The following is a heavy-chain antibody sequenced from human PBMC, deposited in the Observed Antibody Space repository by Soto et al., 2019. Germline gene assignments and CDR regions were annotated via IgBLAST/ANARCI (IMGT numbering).Heavy chain of an antibody. CDR1: GFTVSSNY. V-gene: IGHV3-53*01. J-gene: IGHJ6*02. Sequence: EVQLVESGGGLIQPGGSLRLSCAASGFTVSSNYMSWVRQAPGTGLEWVSVIYSGGSTYYADSVKGRFTISRDNSKNTLYLPMNSLRVEDTAVYYCARVPTIFGVVTTYNGMDVWGQGTTVTVSS. CDR3: ARVPTIFGVVTTYNGMDV. CDR2: IYSGGST. D-gene: IGHD3-3*01.